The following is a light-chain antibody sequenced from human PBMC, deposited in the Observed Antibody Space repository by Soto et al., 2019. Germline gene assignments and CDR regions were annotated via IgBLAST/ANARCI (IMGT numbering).Light chain of an antibody. V-gene: IGKV3-15*01. CDR1: QSVGSN. Sequence: EIVMTQSPATLSVSPGERATLSCRASQSVGSNLAWYQQKPGQAPRLLIYGASTRATGIPARFGGSGSGTEFTLTISSLQSEDFAIYFCQQYNNWPPDRTFGQGTQVEIK. CDR3: QQYNNWPPDRT. J-gene: IGKJ1*01. CDR2: GAS.